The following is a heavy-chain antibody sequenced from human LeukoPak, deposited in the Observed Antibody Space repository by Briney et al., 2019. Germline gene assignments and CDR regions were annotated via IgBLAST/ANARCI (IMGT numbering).Heavy chain of an antibody. J-gene: IGHJ4*02. CDR1: GGTFSSYA. CDR2: IIPIFGTA. D-gene: IGHD3-3*01. V-gene: IGHV1-69*05. CDR3: ASSLGYDFWSGYSVYYFDY. Sequence: SVKVSCKASGGTFSSYATSWVRQAPGQGLEWMGGIIPIFGTANYAQKFQGRVTITTDESTSTAYMELSSLRSEDTAVYYCASSLGYDFWSGYSVYYFDYWGQGALVTVSS.